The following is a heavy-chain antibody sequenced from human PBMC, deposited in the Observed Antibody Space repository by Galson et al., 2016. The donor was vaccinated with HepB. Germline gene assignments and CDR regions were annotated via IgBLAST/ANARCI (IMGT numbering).Heavy chain of an antibody. CDR3: ASRVSFDY. CDR1: GITFSTYA. Sequence: SLRLSCAASGITFSTYAMSWVRQAPGKGLEWVSGISGSGVGTLYADSVKGRFTISRDNSKNTLHLQMNSLKAEDTAVYYCASRVSFDYWGQGTLVTVSS. D-gene: IGHD6-13*01. CDR2: ISGSGVGT. V-gene: IGHV3-23*01. J-gene: IGHJ4*01.